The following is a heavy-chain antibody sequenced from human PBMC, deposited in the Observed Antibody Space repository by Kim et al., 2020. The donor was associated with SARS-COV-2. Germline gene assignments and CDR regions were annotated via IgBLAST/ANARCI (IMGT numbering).Heavy chain of an antibody. CDR2: ICHAVGDS. CDR3: ARQIRGSPFGDAFDF. J-gene: IGHJ3*01. V-gene: IGHV5-51*01. D-gene: IGHD3-10*01. CDR1: VYTVSSDF. Sequence: GESLKISCKVSVYTVSSDFITLLRNIRLRVGEGKGIICHAVGDSGVSPALLGQVTISADESFSTAYLKGSSLKASDPAIYYCARQIRGSPFGDAFDFWGQGTMLTVSS.